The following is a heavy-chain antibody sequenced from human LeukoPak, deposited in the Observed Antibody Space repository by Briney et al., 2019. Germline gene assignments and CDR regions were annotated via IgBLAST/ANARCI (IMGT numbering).Heavy chain of an antibody. D-gene: IGHD2/OR15-2a*01. V-gene: IGHV4-38-2*02. J-gene: IGHJ4*02. CDR1: GYSISSGYY. CDR3: ARDNYVPDY. CDR2: IYHSGST. Sequence: SETLSLTCTVSGYSISSGYYWGWIRQPPGKGLEWIGSIYHSGSTYYNPSLKSRVTISVDTSKNQFSLKLSSVAAADTAVYYCARDNYVPDYWGQGTLVTVSS.